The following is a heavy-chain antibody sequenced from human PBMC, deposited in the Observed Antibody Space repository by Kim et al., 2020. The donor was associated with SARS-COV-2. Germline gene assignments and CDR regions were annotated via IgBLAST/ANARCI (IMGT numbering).Heavy chain of an antibody. J-gene: IGHJ4*02. Sequence: SVKGRLTISGDNAKNSRLLKMNSLRADDTAVYYCARAGHYDSNGYLRDFDYWGQGTLVTVSS. CDR3: ARAGHYDSNGYLRDFDY. V-gene: IGHV3-11*06. D-gene: IGHD3-22*01.